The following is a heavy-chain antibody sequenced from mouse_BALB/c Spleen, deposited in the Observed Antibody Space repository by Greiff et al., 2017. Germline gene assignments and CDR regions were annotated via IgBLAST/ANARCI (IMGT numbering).Heavy chain of an antibody. CDR3: ARGREEGD. CDR2: ISYDGSN. V-gene: IGHV3-6*02. CDR1: GYSITSGYY. J-gene: IGHJ2*01. Sequence: EVKLMESGPGLVKPSQSLSLTCSVTGYSITSGYYWNWIRQFPGNKLEWMGYISYDGSNNYNPSLKNRISITRDTSKNQFFLKLNSVTTEDTATYYCARGREEGDWGQGTTLTVSS.